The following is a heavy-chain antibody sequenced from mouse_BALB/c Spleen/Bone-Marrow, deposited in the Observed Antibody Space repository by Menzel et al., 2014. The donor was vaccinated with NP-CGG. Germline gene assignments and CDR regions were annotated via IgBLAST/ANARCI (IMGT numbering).Heavy chain of an antibody. Sequence: EVMLVESGGGLVQPGGSRELSCAASGFTFSSFGVHWVRQAPEKGLEWVAYISSGSSTIYYPDTVKGRFTISRDNPKNTLFLQMTSLRSEDTAMYYCARGKYGYDYWGQGTTLTVSS. J-gene: IGHJ2*01. CDR2: ISSGSSTI. CDR3: ARGKYGYDY. D-gene: IGHD2-10*02. V-gene: IGHV5-17*02. CDR1: GFTFSSFG.